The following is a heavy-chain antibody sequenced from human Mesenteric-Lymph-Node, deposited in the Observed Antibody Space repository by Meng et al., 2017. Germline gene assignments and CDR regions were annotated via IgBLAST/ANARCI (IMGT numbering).Heavy chain of an antibody. CDR2: IKQDGSEK. CDR3: ADDVGAGGLHY. D-gene: IGHD2-15*01. CDR1: GFTFSNYW. V-gene: IGHV3-7*03. Sequence: GESLKISCAASGFTFSNYWMSWVRQAPGKGLEWVANIKQDGSEKYSVDSVKGRFTISRDNAKNSLYLQMNNLRPEDTAMYYCADDVGAGGLHYWGQGTLVTVSS. J-gene: IGHJ4*02.